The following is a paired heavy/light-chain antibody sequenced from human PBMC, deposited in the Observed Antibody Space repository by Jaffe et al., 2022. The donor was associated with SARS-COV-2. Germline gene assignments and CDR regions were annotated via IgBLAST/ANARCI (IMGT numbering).Light chain of an antibody. Sequence: QLVLTQSPSASVSLGASVKLTCTLSSGHNNYAIAWHQQQPEKGPRYLMKFNTDGSRNKGDGIPDRFSGSTSGAERSLTISSVQSEDEADYYCQTWGTDIPNWVFGGGTKLTVL. CDR1: SGHNNYA. V-gene: IGLV4-69*01. CDR2: FNTDGSR. CDR3: QTWGTDIPNWV. J-gene: IGLJ3*02.
Heavy chain of an antibody. D-gene: IGHD2-8*02. J-gene: IGHJ3*02. V-gene: IGHV3-30*04. CDR3: ARDVGRGGVPEDI. Sequence: QVQLVESGGGVVQPGKSLRLSCAASGFTFSSYSIHWVRQAPGKGLDWLAVISYDGKKKYYADSVKGRFTISRDNSNNTLFLQMNSLRPEDTAVYYCARDVGRGGVPEDIWGQGTMVIVSS. CDR1: GFTFSSYS. CDR2: ISYDGKKK.